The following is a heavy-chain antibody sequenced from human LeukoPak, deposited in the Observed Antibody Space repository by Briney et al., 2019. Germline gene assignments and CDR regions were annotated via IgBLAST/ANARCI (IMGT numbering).Heavy chain of an antibody. CDR3: ARNPKRPFALRPRNPYPVDP. Sequence: ASVKVSCKASGYTFTSYDISWVRQATGQGLEWMGWMNPNSGNTGYAQKFQGRVTMTRNTSISTAYMELSSLRSEDTAVYYCARNPKRPFALRPRNPYPVDPWGQGTLVTVSS. D-gene: IGHD1-1*01. J-gene: IGHJ5*02. CDR2: MNPNSGNT. V-gene: IGHV1-8*01. CDR1: GYTFTSYD.